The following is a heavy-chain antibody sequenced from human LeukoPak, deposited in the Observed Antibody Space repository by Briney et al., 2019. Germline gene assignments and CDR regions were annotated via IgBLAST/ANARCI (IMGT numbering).Heavy chain of an antibody. Sequence: GGSLTLSCAASGFTFSSYWMHWVRQAPGKGLVWVSRINSDGSSTSYADSVKGRFTISRDNAKNTLYLQMNSLRAEDTTVYYCARNFESSSWSTPYYYGMDVWGQGTTVTVSS. CDR2: INSDGSST. CDR1: GFTFSSYW. J-gene: IGHJ6*02. CDR3: ARNFESSSWSTPYYYGMDV. D-gene: IGHD6-13*01. V-gene: IGHV3-74*01.